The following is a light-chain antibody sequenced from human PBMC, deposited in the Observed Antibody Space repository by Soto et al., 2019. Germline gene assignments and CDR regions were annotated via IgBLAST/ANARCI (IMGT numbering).Light chain of an antibody. J-gene: IGKJ1*01. CDR1: QSLNSL. V-gene: IGKV1-5*01. CDR3: QQYNSYSSWT. CDR2: DAS. Sequence: DIQMTQSPSTLSASVGDRVTITCRASQSLNSLLAWYQQKPGRAPKLLIYDASTLESGVPSRFRGSGSGTEFTLIISSLQTDDFATYYCQQYNSYSSWTFGQGTKVEIK.